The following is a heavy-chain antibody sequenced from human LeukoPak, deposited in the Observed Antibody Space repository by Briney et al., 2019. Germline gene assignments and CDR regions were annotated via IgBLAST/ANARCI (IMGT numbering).Heavy chain of an antibody. CDR3: ARGRGSGWSRRPFDY. J-gene: IGHJ4*02. CDR1: GGSISSYY. Sequence: SETLSLTCTVSGGSISSYYWSWIRQPPGKGLEWIGYIYYSGSTNYNSSLKSRVTISVDTSKNQFSLKLSSVTAADTAVYYCARGRGSGWSRRPFDYWGQGTLVTVSS. CDR2: IYYSGST. V-gene: IGHV4-59*12. D-gene: IGHD6-19*01.